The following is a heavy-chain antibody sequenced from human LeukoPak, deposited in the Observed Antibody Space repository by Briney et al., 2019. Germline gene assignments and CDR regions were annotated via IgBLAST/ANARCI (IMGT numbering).Heavy chain of an antibody. J-gene: IGHJ4*02. V-gene: IGHV3-43*02. CDR3: ARDISSSGEDF. Sequence: GGSLRLSCAAFGFTFDDYAMQWVRQAPGKGLEWVSLISGYGGTTYYADSVKGRFTISKDNSKSSLYLQMNSLRTEDTALYYCARDISSSGEDFWGQGTLVTVSS. CDR1: GFTFDDYA. CDR2: ISGYGGTT. D-gene: IGHD6-19*01.